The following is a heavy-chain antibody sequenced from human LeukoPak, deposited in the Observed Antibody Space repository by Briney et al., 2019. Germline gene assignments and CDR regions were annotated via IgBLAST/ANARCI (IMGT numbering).Heavy chain of an antibody. CDR3: AGRRYSSSWNDAFDI. V-gene: IGHV4-59*01. Sequence: SETLSLTCTVSGGSISSYYWSWIRQPPGKGLEWIGYIYYSGSTNYNPSLKSRVTISVDTSKNQFSLKLSSVTAADTAVYYCAGRRYSSSWNDAFDIWGQGTMVTVSS. CDR1: GGSISSYY. J-gene: IGHJ3*02. CDR2: IYYSGST. D-gene: IGHD6-13*01.